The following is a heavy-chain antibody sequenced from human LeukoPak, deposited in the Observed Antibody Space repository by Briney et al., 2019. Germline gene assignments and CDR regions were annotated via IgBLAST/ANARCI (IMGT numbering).Heavy chain of an antibody. CDR3: AISRDGYNPRSRPADY. Sequence: ASVKVPCKTSGGTFSSYAISWVRQAPGQGLEWMGRVIPIFGTANYAQKFQGRVTITADKSTSTAYMELSSLRSEDTAVYYCAISRDGYNPRSRPADYWGQGTLVTVSS. J-gene: IGHJ4*02. CDR1: GGTFSSYA. V-gene: IGHV1-69*06. CDR2: VIPIFGTA. D-gene: IGHD5-24*01.